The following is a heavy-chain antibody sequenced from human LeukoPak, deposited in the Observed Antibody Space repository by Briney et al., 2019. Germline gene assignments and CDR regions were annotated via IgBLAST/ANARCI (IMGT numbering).Heavy chain of an antibody. CDR2: IYYSGST. CDR3: ALYGSGSYNFDS. V-gene: IGHV4-30-4*01. D-gene: IGHD3-10*01. J-gene: IGHJ4*02. Sequence: SQTLSLTCTVSGDSISSGDYYWRWIRQPPGQGLEWIGYIYYSGSTYYNPSLKSRVTISVDTSKNQFSLKLSSVTAADTAVYYCALYGSGSYNFDSWGQGTLVTVSS. CDR1: GDSISSGDYY.